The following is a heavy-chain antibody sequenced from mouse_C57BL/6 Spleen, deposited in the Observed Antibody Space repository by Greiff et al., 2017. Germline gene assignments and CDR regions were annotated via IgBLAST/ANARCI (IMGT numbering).Heavy chain of an antibody. CDR1: GYTFTSYW. Sequence: QVQLQQPGAELVKPGASVKLSCKASGYTFTSYWMQWVKQRPGQGLEWIGEIDPSDSDTNYNQKFKGKATLTVDTSSSTAYMQISSLTSEDSAVYYCARKGLGFAYWGQGTLVTVSA. J-gene: IGHJ3*01. CDR2: IDPSDSDT. V-gene: IGHV1-50*01. CDR3: ARKGLGFAY. D-gene: IGHD3-1*01.